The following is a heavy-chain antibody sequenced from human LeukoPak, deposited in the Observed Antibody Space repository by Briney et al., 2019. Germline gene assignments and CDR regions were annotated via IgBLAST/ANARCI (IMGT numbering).Heavy chain of an antibody. J-gene: IGHJ6*03. CDR1: GGTFSSYA. Sequence: SVKVSCKASGGTFSSYAISWVRQAPGQGLEWMGGIIPIFGTANYAQKFQGRVTITADESTSTAYMELSSLRSEDTAVYYCARDGRGSSWYHGRRLSYYYYYMDVWGKGTTVTVSS. V-gene: IGHV1-69*01. CDR2: IIPIFGTA. CDR3: ARDGRGSSWYHGRRLSYYYYYMDV. D-gene: IGHD6-13*01.